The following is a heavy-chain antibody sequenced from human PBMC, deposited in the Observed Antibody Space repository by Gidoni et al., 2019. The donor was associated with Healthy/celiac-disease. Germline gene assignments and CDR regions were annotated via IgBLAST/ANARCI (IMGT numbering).Heavy chain of an antibody. V-gene: IGHV1-3*01. CDR1: GYSFTDYA. CDR2: INAGNGNT. CDR3: ARDRALMLYLGESRGDAFDF. D-gene: IGHD3-10*01. J-gene: IGHJ3*01. Sequence: QVQLVQSGAEVKKPGAYVKVSCKASGYSFTDYAMHWVRQAPGQRLEWMGWINAGNGNTDYSQKFQGRVTITRDTSARAAYMELSSLRSDDTAVYYCARDRALMLYLGESRGDAFDFWGQGTMVTVSS.